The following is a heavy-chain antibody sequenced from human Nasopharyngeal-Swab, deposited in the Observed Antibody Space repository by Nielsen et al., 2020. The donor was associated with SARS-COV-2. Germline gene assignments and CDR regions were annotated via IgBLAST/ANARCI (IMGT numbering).Heavy chain of an antibody. Sequence: GESLKISCAASGFTFNNYNFNWVRQAPGKGLEWVSSISSSSSYIYYADSVKGRFTISRDNAKNSLYLQMNSLRAEDTALYYCAKVGHGSDYWGQGTLVTVSS. CDR3: AKVGHGSDY. V-gene: IGHV3-21*04. J-gene: IGHJ4*02. CDR1: GFTFNNYN. CDR2: ISSSSSYI.